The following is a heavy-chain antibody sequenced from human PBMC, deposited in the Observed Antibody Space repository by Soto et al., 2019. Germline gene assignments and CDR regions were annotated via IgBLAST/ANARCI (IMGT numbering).Heavy chain of an antibody. CDR3: ARGAVAATAALDY. J-gene: IGHJ4*02. V-gene: IGHV1-18*04. Sequence: GSVKVSCKASGYTFTGYYMHWVRQAPGQGLEWMGWISAYNGNTNHPQKFQGRVTMTTDTSTSTAYMELRSLRSDDTAVYYCARGAVAATAALDYWGQGTLVTVSS. CDR1: GYTFTGYY. D-gene: IGHD6-19*01. CDR2: ISAYNGNT.